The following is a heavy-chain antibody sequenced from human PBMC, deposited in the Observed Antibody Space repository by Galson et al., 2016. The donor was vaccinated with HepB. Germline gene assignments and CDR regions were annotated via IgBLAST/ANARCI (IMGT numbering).Heavy chain of an antibody. D-gene: IGHD3-22*01. CDR3: ARGSVGYSYDSRGYQPFDY. Sequence: TLSLTCTVSGGSISSGGYYSSWIRQHPGKGLEWIGFLYYSGSTYYNPPLKSRITISVDTSKNQFSLKLSSVTASDTAVYYCARGSVGYSYDSRGYQPFDYWGQGTLVTVSS. V-gene: IGHV4-31*03. CDR2: LYYSGST. CDR1: GGSISSGGYY. J-gene: IGHJ4*02.